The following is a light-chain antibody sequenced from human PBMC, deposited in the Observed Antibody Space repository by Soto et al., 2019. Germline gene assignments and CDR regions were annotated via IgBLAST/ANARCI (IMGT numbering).Light chain of an antibody. J-gene: IGLJ1*01. CDR1: SSDVGGYNY. CDR3: SAYTSSSTTYV. Sequence: QSVLTQPASMSGSPGQSITISCAGTSSDVGGYNYVSWYQQHPGKAPKLMIYEVSNRPSGVSNRFSGSKSGNTASLTISGLQAEDEADYYCSAYTSSSTTYVFGTGTKVTVX. CDR2: EVS. V-gene: IGLV2-14*01.